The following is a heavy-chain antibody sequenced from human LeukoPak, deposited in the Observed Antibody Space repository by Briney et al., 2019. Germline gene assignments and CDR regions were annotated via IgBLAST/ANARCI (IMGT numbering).Heavy chain of an antibody. CDR2: IYTSGST. CDR1: GGSISSYY. J-gene: IGHJ4*02. CDR3: ARGYCSGGSCYLYYFDY. V-gene: IGHV4-4*07. Sequence: SETLSLTRTVSGGSISSYYWSWIRQPAGKGLEWIGRIYTSGSTNYNPSLKSRVTMSVDASKNQFSLKLSSVTAADTAVYYCARGYCSGGSCYLYYFDYWGQGTLVTVSS. D-gene: IGHD2-15*01.